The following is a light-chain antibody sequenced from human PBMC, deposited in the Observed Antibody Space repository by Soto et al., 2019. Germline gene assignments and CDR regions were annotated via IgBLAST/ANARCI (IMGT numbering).Light chain of an antibody. J-gene: IGLJ1*01. CDR3: CSYAGSPTYV. CDR2: EGS. CDR1: SSDVGSYNL. Sequence: QSALTQPASVSGSPGQSITISCTGTSSDVGSYNLVSWYQQHPGKAPKLMIYEGSKRPSGVSNRFSGSKSGNTASLTISGLQAEDEADYYCCSYAGSPTYVFGTGTMVTVL. V-gene: IGLV2-23*01.